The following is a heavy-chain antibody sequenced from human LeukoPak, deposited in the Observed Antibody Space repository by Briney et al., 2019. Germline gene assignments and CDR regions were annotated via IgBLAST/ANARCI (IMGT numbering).Heavy chain of an antibody. Sequence: PGGSLRLSCAASGFALRTSWMSSVRQAPGKGLEWVAYIKEDGSEKNYVDSVKGRFTISRDNAENSLYLQMNSPRAEDTAVYYCAKDGGGPLDWGQGTLVTVSS. CDR2: IKEDGSEK. CDR1: GFALRTSW. CDR3: AKDGGGPLD. D-gene: IGHD3-10*01. J-gene: IGHJ4*02. V-gene: IGHV3-7*01.